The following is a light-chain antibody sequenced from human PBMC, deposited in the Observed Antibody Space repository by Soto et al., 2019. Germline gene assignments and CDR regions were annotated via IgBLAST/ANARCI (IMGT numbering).Light chain of an antibody. CDR3: QQRSNWPPTWT. CDR2: DAS. J-gene: IGKJ1*01. V-gene: IGKV3-11*01. Sequence: EMVLTHSQATLSLPPGERATLSCRTSQSVSNSLARYQQKPGQAPRLLIYDASNRATGTPARFRCSGSGTGFNLTISSLEPQDVAVYYCQQRSNWPPTWTFGQGTKVEIK. CDR1: QSVSNS.